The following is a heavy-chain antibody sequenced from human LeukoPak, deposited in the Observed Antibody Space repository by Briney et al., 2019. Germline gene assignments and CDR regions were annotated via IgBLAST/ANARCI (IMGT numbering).Heavy chain of an antibody. V-gene: IGHV3-9*01. D-gene: IGHD6-19*01. J-gene: IGHJ4*02. CDR3: AKGGSSGPSNYFDY. CDR1: GFTFGDYA. CDR2: ISWNSGSI. Sequence: GGSLRLSCAASGFTFGDYAMHWVRQAPGKGLEWVSGISWNSGSIGYADSVKGRFTISRDNAKNSLYLQMNSLRAEDTALYYCAKGGSSGPSNYFDYWGQGTLVTVSS.